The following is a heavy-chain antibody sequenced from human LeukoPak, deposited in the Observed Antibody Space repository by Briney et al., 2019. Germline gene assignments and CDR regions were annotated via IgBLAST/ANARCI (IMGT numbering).Heavy chain of an antibody. CDR3: ARTPHTAVVPYFDY. CDR1: GFTGSNNY. D-gene: IGHD5-18*01. J-gene: IGHJ4*02. CDR2: IYSGGST. V-gene: IGHV3-66*01. Sequence: GSLRLSFAASGFTGSNNYMGWVRQAPGKGLEGVSVIYSGGSTYYADSVKGRFTISRDNSKNTLYLQMNSLRAEDTAVYYCARTPHTAVVPYFDYWGQGTLVTVSS.